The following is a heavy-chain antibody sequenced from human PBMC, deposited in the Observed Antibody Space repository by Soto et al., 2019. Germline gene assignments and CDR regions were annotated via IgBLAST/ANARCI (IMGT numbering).Heavy chain of an antibody. CDR2: TYSDGNT. J-gene: IGHJ4*02. CDR1: GFTVSSNY. V-gene: IGHV3-53*01. D-gene: IGHD3-10*01. CDR3: SRACGAGSYFSDY. Sequence: EVLVMESGGGLIQPGGSLTLSCAASGFTVSSNYMVWVRQAPGKGLEWVSVTYSDGNTLYADSVKGRFTISRDDTKNTLFLQMDSLRAEDTAMYYCSRACGAGSYFSDYWGQGTLVTVSS.